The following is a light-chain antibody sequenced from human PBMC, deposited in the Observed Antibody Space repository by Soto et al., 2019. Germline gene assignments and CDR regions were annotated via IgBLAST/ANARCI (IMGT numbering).Light chain of an antibody. J-gene: IGKJ1*01. CDR1: QNIPGY. Sequence: DTQMTQSPSSLSPSVGDRVTITCRASQNIPGYLNWFQQKPGKAPKLLIYAASRLQSGFPSRFSGSESGTDFTLTISSLQPEDFATYYCLQTYSAPRTFGQGTKVEIK. V-gene: IGKV1-39*01. CDR2: AAS. CDR3: LQTYSAPRT.